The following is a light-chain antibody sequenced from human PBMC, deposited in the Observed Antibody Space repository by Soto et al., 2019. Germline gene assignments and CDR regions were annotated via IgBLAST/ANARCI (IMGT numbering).Light chain of an antibody. V-gene: IGKV1-6*01. Sequence: AMQMTQSPSSLCASLLYRGSITFVPSQAIINELCSYQHKPGRAPTLLVSASSTLQSGVPSRFSGSRSGSDFTLTPSSLQPEDFATYYCLQDYSYPRTFGQGTKVHIK. CDR1: QAIINE. J-gene: IGKJ1*01. CDR3: LQDYSYPRT. CDR2: ASS.